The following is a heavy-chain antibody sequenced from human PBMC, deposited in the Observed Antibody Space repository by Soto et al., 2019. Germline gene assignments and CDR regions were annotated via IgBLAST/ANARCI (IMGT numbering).Heavy chain of an antibody. J-gene: IGHJ3*02. D-gene: IGHD2-2*02. V-gene: IGHV1-8*01. CDR3: ARRGRVVPAAIAGFDI. CDR2: MNPNRGNT. CDR1: GYTFTSYD. Sequence: ALVHVSGKPSGYTFTSYDNTWVRHASGQGLEWTGWMNPNRGNTGYEQKFQGRVTMTRKNSISTAYMELGSLRSEDTAVYYRARRGRVVPAAIAGFDIWG.